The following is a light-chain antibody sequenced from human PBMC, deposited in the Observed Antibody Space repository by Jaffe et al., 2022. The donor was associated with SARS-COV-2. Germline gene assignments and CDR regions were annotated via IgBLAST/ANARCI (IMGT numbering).Light chain of an antibody. J-gene: IGKJ4*01. Sequence: DIVMTQSPDSLAVSLGERATINCKSSQSVLHSNKNKYLAWYQQKSGQPPKLLIYWATIRESGVPDRFSGSASGTDFTLTISSLQAEDVAVYYCQQYYSVPVSFGGGTKVELK. V-gene: IGKV4-1*01. CDR2: WAT. CDR1: QSVLHSNKNKY. CDR3: QQYYSVPVS.